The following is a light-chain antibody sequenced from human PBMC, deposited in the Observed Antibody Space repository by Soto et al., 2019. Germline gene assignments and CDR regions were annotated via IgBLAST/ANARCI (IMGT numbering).Light chain of an antibody. Sequence: EIVLTQSPGTLSFSPGERATLSCRASQSVSSSYLAWYQQKPGQAPRLLIYGVSSRATGIPDRFSGSGSVTDFTLTISRLEPEDFAVYYCQQYGNSPWTFGQGTKVDI. CDR2: GVS. CDR1: QSVSSSY. CDR3: QQYGNSPWT. V-gene: IGKV3-20*01. J-gene: IGKJ1*01.